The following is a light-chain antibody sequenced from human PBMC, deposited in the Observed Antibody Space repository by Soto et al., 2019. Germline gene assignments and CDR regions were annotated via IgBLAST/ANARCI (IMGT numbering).Light chain of an antibody. CDR3: QQRSNWLIT. CDR1: QSVSSD. CDR2: DAS. J-gene: IGKJ5*01. Sequence: EIVLTQSPATLSLSPGESATLSCRASQSVSSDLAWYQQKPGQAPRLLIYDASNRATGIPARFSGSGSGTDFTLTISSLETEDFAVYYCQQRSNWLITFSQGTRREI. V-gene: IGKV3-11*01.